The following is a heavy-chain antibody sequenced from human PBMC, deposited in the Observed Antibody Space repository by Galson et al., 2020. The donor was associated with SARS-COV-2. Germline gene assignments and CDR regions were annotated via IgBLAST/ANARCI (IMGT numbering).Heavy chain of an antibody. V-gene: IGHV1-18*04. Sequence: ASVKVSCKASGYTFTSYGISWVRQAPGQGLEWMGWISAYNGNINYAQKYQGRVTMTTDTSTSTVYMELRSLRSDDTAVYYCARYYGGNSGLYYYGMDVWGQGTTVTVSS. J-gene: IGHJ6*02. CDR3: ARYYGGNSGLYYYGMDV. CDR2: ISAYNGNI. D-gene: IGHD3-10*01. CDR1: GYTFTSYG.